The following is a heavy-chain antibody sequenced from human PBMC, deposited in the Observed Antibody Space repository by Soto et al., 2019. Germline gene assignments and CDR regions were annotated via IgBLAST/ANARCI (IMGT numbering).Heavy chain of an antibody. CDR1: GGTFSSYA. D-gene: IGHD3-9*01. J-gene: IGHJ5*02. V-gene: IGHV1-69*13. CDR2: IIPIFGTA. CDR3: ARAGGLRYFDWLPPNWFDP. Sequence: SVKVSCKASGGTFSSYAISWVRQAPGQGLEWMGGIIPIFGTANYAQKFQGRATITADESTSTAYMELSSLRSEDTAVYYCARAGGLRYFDWLPPNWFDPWGQGTLVTVSS.